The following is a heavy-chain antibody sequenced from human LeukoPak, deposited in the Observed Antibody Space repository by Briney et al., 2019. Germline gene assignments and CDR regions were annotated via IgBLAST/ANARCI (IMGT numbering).Heavy chain of an antibody. V-gene: IGHV3-23*01. Sequence: PGGSLRLSCAASGFTFSSYAMSWVRQAPGKGLEWVSGISGSGGSTYYADSVKGRFTISRDISKNTLHLQMNTLRAEDTAVYYCAKAGSMATPTPYYFDYWGQGTLVTVSS. CDR1: GFTFSSYA. D-gene: IGHD5-24*01. CDR2: ISGSGGST. J-gene: IGHJ4*02. CDR3: AKAGSMATPTPYYFDY.